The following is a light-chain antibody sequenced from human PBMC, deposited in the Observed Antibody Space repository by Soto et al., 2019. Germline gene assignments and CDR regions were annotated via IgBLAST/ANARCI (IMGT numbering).Light chain of an antibody. V-gene: IGKV1-5*01. J-gene: IGKJ1*01. CDR3: QQYNTVRT. CDR1: QSISSW. CDR2: DAS. Sequence: GDRVTITCRASQSISSWLAWYQQKPGKAPKLLIYDASSLESGVPSRFSGSGSGTEFALTISSLQPDDFATYYCQQYNTVRTFGQGNKVEIK.